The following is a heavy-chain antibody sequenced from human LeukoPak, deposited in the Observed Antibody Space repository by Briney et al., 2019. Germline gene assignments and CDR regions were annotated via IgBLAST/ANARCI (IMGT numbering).Heavy chain of an antibody. Sequence: GGSLRLSCGTSGFTFSSYVMSWVRQAPGKGLEWVSGISGSGGSTYYADSVKGRFTISRDNSKNTLYLQMNSLRAEDTAVYYCAIRWGSITIFGVVQPTFDYWGQGTLVTVSS. CDR3: AIRWGSITIFGVVQPTFDY. J-gene: IGHJ4*02. CDR1: GFTFSSYV. CDR2: ISGSGGST. D-gene: IGHD3-3*01. V-gene: IGHV3-23*01.